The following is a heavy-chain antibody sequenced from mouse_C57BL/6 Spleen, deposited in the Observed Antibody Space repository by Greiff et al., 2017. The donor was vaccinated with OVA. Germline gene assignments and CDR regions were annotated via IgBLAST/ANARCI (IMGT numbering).Heavy chain of an antibody. CDR2: IWGVGST. D-gene: IGHD2-4*01. CDR1: GFSLTSYG. CDR3: ARRYYDEGYWYFDV. Sequence: VKLKESGPGLVAPSQSLSITCTVSGFSLTSYGVDWVRQSPGKGLEWLGVIWGVGSTNYNSALKSRLSISKDNSKSQVFLKMNSLQTDDTAMYYCARRYYDEGYWYFDVWGTGTTVTVSS. V-gene: IGHV2-6*01. J-gene: IGHJ1*03.